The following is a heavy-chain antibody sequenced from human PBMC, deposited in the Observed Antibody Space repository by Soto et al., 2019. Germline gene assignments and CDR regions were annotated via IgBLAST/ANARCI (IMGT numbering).Heavy chain of an antibody. V-gene: IGHV5-10-1*01. D-gene: IGHD1-1*01. CDR3: ARRNLGSYYGMDV. J-gene: IGHJ6*02. CDR1: GYSFTSYW. CDR2: IDPSDSYT. Sequence: PGESLKISCKGSGYSFTSYWNSWVRQMPGKGVEWMGRIDPSDSYTNYSPSFQGHVTISADKSSITAYLQWSSLKASDTAMYYGARRNLGSYYGMDVWGQGTTVTVSS.